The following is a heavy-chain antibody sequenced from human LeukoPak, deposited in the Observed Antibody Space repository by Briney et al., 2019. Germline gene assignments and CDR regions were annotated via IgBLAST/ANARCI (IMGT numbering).Heavy chain of an antibody. J-gene: IGHJ4*02. CDR2: FSGGGGST. CDR3: AKGDYSSSSWGFDY. D-gene: IGHD6-6*01. V-gene: IGHV3-23*01. Sequence: GGSLRLSCAASGFSFSSYAMGWVRQAPGKGLEWVSAFSGGGGSTYYADSVKGRFTISRDNSKNTLYLQMNSLRAEDTAVYYCAKGDYSSSSWGFDYWGQGTLVTVSS. CDR1: GFSFSSYA.